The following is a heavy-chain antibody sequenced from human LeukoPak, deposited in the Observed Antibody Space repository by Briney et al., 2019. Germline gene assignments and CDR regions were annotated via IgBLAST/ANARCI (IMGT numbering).Heavy chain of an antibody. CDR3: ARVPYYYDSSGSSWNYYYYYGMDV. CDR1: GFTFSSYA. CDR2: ISSSGSTI. D-gene: IGHD3-22*01. Sequence: GGSLRLSCAASGFTFSSYAMSWVRQAPGKGLEWVSAISSSGSTIYYADSVKGRFTISRDNAKNSLYLQMNSLRAEDTAVYYCARVPYYYDSSGSSWNYYYYYGMDVWGQGTTVTVSS. V-gene: IGHV3-21*04. J-gene: IGHJ6*02.